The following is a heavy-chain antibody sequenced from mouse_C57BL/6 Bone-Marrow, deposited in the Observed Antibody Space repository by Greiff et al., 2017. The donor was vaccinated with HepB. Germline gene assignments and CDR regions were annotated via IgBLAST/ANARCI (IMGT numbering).Heavy chain of an antibody. CDR2: IYWDDDK. CDR1: GFSLSTSGMG. V-gene: IGHV8-12*01. CDR3: ARVTTVVEGFAY. D-gene: IGHD1-1*01. J-gene: IGHJ3*01. Sequence: QVTLKESGPGILQSSQTLSLTCSFSGFSLSTSGMGVSWIRQPSGKGLEWLAHIYWDDDKRYNPSLKSRLTISKDTSRNQVFLKITSVDTADTATYYCARVTTVVEGFAYWGQGTLVTVSA.